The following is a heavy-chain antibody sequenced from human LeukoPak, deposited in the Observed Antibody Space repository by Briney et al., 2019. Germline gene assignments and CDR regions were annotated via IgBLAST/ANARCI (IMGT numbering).Heavy chain of an antibody. J-gene: IGHJ4*02. V-gene: IGHV4-39*07. CDR2: IYYSGNT. D-gene: IGHD2/OR15-2a*01. CDR3: ARSEVWNRVVY. Sequence: PSQTLSLTCTVSGGSISSGGYYWSWIRQPPGKGLEWIGSIYYSGNTSYNPSLKSRVTISVDTSKNQFSLKLSSVTAADTAVYYCARSEVWNRVVYWGQGTLVTVSS. CDR1: GGSISSGGYY.